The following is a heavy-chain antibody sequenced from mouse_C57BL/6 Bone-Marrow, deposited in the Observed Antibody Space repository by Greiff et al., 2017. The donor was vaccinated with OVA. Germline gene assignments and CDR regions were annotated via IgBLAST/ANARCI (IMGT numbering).Heavy chain of an antibody. CDR1: GFTFSSYA. V-gene: IGHV5-4*01. CDR3: ARDKHYFDY. CDR2: ISDGGSYT. Sequence: EVHLVESGGGLVKPGGSLKLSCAASGFTFSSYAMSWVRQTPEKRLEWVATISDGGSYTYYPDNVKGRFTISRDNAKNNLYLQMSHLKSEDTAMYYCARDKHYFDYWGQGTTLTVSS. J-gene: IGHJ2*01.